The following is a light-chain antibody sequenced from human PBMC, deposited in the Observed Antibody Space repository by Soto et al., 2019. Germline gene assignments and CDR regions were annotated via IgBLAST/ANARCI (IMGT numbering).Light chain of an antibody. CDR1: QSVGSN. V-gene: IGKV3-15*01. Sequence: EIVMTQSPATLSVSPGERATLSCRASQSVGSNLAWYQQKPCQAPRLLIYGASTRATGIPARFSGSGSGTEFTLTISSLQSEDFAVYYCQQYNNLPPLTFGGGTKVDIK. J-gene: IGKJ4*01. CDR3: QQYNNLPPLT. CDR2: GAS.